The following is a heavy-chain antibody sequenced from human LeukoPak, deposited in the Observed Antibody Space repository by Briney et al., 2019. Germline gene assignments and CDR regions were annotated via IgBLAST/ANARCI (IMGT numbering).Heavy chain of an antibody. J-gene: IGHJ4*02. Sequence: PSETLSLTCAVYGGSFSGYYWSWIRQPPGKGLEWIGEINHSGSTNYNPSLKSRVTISVDTSKNQFSLKLSSVTAADTAVYYCARGLYSSSWSHGIWGQGTLVTVSP. V-gene: IGHV4-34*01. CDR1: GGSFSGYY. D-gene: IGHD6-13*01. CDR3: ARGLYSSSWSHGI. CDR2: INHSGST.